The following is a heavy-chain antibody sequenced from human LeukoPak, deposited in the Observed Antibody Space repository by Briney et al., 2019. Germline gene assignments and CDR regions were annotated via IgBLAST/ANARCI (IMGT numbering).Heavy chain of an antibody. D-gene: IGHD5-12*01. CDR2: ISGSGGST. CDR3: AKERDNIVATLNWDY. J-gene: IGHJ4*02. V-gene: IGHV3-23*01. CDR1: GFTFSSYG. Sequence: PGGSLRLSCAASGFTFSSYGMTWVRQAPGKGLEWVSAISGSGGSTYYADSVKGRFTISRDNSKNTLYLQMNSLRAEDTAVYYCAKERDNIVATLNWDYWGQGTLVTVSS.